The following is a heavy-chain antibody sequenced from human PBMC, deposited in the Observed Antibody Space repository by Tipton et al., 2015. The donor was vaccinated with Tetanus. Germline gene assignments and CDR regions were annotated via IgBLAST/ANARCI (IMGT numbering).Heavy chain of an antibody. CDR2: IYDSGST. Sequence: TLSLTCAVSGGSISSGDYSWSWIRQPPGKGLEWIGYIYDSGSTYYNPSLKRRVTISEDRSKNQISLRLRSVTAADTAVYYCARVKGTYNHYGLDVWGQGTTVTVAS. CDR1: GGSISSGDYS. V-gene: IGHV4-30-2*01. J-gene: IGHJ6*02. D-gene: IGHD3-10*01. CDR3: ARVKGTYNHYGLDV.